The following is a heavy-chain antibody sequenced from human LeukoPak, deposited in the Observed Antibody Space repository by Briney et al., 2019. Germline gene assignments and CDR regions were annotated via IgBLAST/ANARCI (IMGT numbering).Heavy chain of an antibody. D-gene: IGHD2-21*02. J-gene: IGHJ4*02. CDR2: INGGNGNT. Sequence: ASVKVSCKASGYSFATYAIHWVRQAPGQRLEWMGWINGGNGNTKYSQKFQGRVTITRDTSANTAYMELSSLRSEDTAVYYCAREASYCGGDCYSYSDYWGQGTLVTVSS. CDR3: AREASYCGGDCYSYSDY. V-gene: IGHV1-3*01. CDR1: GYSFATYA.